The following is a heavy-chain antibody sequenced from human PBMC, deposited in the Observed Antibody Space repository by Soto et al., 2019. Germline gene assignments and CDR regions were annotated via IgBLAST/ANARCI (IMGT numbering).Heavy chain of an antibody. Sequence: EVQLLESGGDVVRPGGSLRLSCAASGFTFSSYAMGWVRQPPGKGLEWVAGVSRAGTYTFYADSVRGRFSTSRDNSRDTVDLYMNALRGDDTAVYFCVKYTVTEDLGESWGQGTLVSVSS. CDR2: VSRAGTYT. CDR3: VKYTVTEDLGES. V-gene: IGHV3-23*01. CDR1: GFTFSSYA. D-gene: IGHD3-16*01. J-gene: IGHJ5*02.